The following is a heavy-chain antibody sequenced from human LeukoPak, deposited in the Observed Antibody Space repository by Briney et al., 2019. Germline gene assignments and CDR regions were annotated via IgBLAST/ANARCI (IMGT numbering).Heavy chain of an antibody. CDR2: IRYDGSNK. V-gene: IGHV3-30*02. CDR3: AKDLSSWTTVTPYYFNY. Sequence: GGSLRLSCAASGFTFSSYGMHWVRQAPGKGLEWVAFIRYDGSNKYYADSVKGRFTISRDNSKNTLYLQMNSLRAEDTAVYYCAKDLSSWTTVTPYYFNYWGQGTLVTVSS. CDR1: GFTFSSYG. D-gene: IGHD4-17*01. J-gene: IGHJ4*02.